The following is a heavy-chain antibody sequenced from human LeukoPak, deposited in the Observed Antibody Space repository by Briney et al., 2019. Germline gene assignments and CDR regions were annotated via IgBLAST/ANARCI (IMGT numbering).Heavy chain of an antibody. CDR2: IYYSGST. J-gene: IGHJ4*02. D-gene: IGHD6-13*01. V-gene: IGHV4-59*01. Sequence: SETLSLTCTVSGGSISSYYWSWIRQPPGKGLEWIGYIYYSGSTNYNPSLKSRVTISVDTSKSQFSLKLSSVTAADTAVYYCARDGDSSSLDYWGQGTLVTVSS. CDR3: ARDGDSSSLDY. CDR1: GGSISSYY.